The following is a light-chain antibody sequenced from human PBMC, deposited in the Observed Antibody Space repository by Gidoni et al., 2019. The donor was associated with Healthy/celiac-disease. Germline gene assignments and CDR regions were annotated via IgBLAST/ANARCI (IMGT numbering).Light chain of an antibody. Sequence: QSALTQPASVAGSPGQSITISCTGTSSDVGGYNYVSWYQQHPGKAPKLMIYEVSNRPSGVSNRFSGSQSGNTASLTLSGLQAEDEADYYCSSYTSSSTLVVFGGGPKLTVL. J-gene: IGLJ2*01. CDR2: EVS. V-gene: IGLV2-14*01. CDR3: SSYTSSSTLVV. CDR1: SSDVGGYNY.